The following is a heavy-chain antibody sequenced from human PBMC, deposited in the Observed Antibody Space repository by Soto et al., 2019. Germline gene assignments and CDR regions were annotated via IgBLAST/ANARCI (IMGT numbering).Heavy chain of an antibody. CDR3: ARGFRVAATRWWFDP. Sequence: GASVKVSWKASGYTFTSYDISWVRQAPGQGLEWMGWISTYNGNTNYAQKLQGRVTMTTDTSTSTAYMELRSLRSDDTAVYYCARGFRVAATRWWFDPWGQGTLVTVS. J-gene: IGHJ5*02. CDR2: ISTYNGNT. D-gene: IGHD2-15*01. CDR1: GYTFTSYD. V-gene: IGHV1-18*01.